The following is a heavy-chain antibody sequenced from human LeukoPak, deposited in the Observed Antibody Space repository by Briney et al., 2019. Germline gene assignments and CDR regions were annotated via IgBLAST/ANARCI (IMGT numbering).Heavy chain of an antibody. D-gene: IGHD3-3*01. CDR1: GFTFSGYA. CDR3: ARGEQTYYDFWSGYIPDV. J-gene: IGHJ6*02. CDR2: ISYDGSNK. V-gene: IGHV3-30-3*01. Sequence: GGSLRLSCAASGFTFSGYAMHWVRQAPGKGLEWVAVISYDGSNKYYADSVKGRFTISRDNSKNTLYLQMNSLRAEDTAVYYCARGEQTYYDFWSGYIPDVWGQGTTVTVSS.